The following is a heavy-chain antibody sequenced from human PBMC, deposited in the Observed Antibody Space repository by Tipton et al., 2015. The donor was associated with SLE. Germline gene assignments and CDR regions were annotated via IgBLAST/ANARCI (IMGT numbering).Heavy chain of an antibody. J-gene: IGHJ3*02. CDR1: GFTFDDYA. Sequence: SLRLSCAASGFTFDDYAMHWVRQAPGKGLEWVSGISWNSGSIGYADSVKGRFTISRGDANNSLYLRMNSLRAEDTALYYCAKLRLDAFDIWGQGTMVTVSS. V-gene: IGHV3-9*01. D-gene: IGHD5-12*01. CDR3: AKLRLDAFDI. CDR2: ISWNSGSI.